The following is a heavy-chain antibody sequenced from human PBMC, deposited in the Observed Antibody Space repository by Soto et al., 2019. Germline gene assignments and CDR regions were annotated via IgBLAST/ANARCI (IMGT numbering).Heavy chain of an antibody. CDR3: AGGRWDIVVVPADYYYYGMDV. Sequence: VKVSCKASGGTFSSYAISWVRQAPGQGLEWMGGIIPIFGTANYAQKFQGRVTITADKSTSTAYMELSSLRSEDTAVYYCAGGRWDIVVVPADYYYYGMDVWGQGTTVTVSS. CDR2: IIPIFGTA. D-gene: IGHD2-2*01. J-gene: IGHJ6*02. V-gene: IGHV1-69*06. CDR1: GGTFSSYA.